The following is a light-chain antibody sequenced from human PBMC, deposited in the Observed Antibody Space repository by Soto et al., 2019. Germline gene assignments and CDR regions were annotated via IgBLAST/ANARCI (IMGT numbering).Light chain of an antibody. Sequence: DIQMTQSPSTLSASVRDRVTITCLASQSISSWLSWYQHKPGEAPKFLIFGASSLASGVPSRFSGSGSGTEFTLTITRPQPDDFATYSCQQYNSYPWTFGQGTKVDI. CDR1: QSISSW. V-gene: IGKV1-5*01. CDR2: GAS. J-gene: IGKJ1*01. CDR3: QQYNSYPWT.